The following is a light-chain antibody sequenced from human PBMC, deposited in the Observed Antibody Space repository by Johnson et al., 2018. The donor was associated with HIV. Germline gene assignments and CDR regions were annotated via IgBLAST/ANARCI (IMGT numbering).Light chain of an antibody. Sequence: QPVLTQPPSVSAAPGQRVTFSCSGSNSNIGRHSVSWYQQLPGTAPKLLIYGNDTRPSGIPDRFSASKSGTSATLGITVLQTGDEADYYCGTWDSNLSSEVVGAGTKVTVL. V-gene: IGLV1-51*02. CDR3: GTWDSNLSSEV. J-gene: IGLJ1*01. CDR1: NSNIGRHS. CDR2: GND.